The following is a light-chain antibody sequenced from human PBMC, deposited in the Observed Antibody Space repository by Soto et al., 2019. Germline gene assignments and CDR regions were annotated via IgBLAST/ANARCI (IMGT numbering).Light chain of an antibody. CDR1: SRDVGNYIF. V-gene: IGLV2-23*01. J-gene: IGLJ2*01. CDR2: EGS. Sequence: QSALTQPASVSGSPGQSITISCTGTSRDVGNYIFVSWYRQHPGKAPKLMIYEGSKRPSGVSNRFSGSKSGNTASLTISGLQAEDEADYYCCSYAGSSTYVVFGGGTQLTVL. CDR3: CSYAGSSTYVV.